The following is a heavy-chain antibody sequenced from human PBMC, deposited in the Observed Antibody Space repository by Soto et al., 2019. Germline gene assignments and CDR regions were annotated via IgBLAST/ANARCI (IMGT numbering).Heavy chain of an antibody. D-gene: IGHD4-17*01. CDR2: ISGNGGST. J-gene: IGHJ6*02. V-gene: IGHV3-23*01. Sequence: GGSLRLSCGASGFTFSVYAMTWVRQAPGKGLEWVSAISGNGGSTYYADSVKGRFTISRDNSKSTLHLQMNSLRVEDTAVYYCAKILSTVTTYYYGTDVWGQGITVTVSS. CDR3: AKILSTVTTYYYGTDV. CDR1: GFTFSVYA.